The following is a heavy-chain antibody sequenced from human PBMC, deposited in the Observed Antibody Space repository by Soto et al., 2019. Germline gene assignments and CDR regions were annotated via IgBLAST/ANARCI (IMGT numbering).Heavy chain of an antibody. Sequence: QVQLVESGGGVVQPGRSLRLSCAASGFTFSSYAMHWVRQAPGKGLEWVAVISYDGSNKYYADSVKGRFTISRDNSKNTLYLQMNSLRAEDTAVYYCARENGYSYSYWGQGTLVTVSS. J-gene: IGHJ4*02. CDR1: GFTFSSYA. V-gene: IGHV3-30-3*01. D-gene: IGHD5-18*01. CDR3: ARENGYSYSY. CDR2: ISYDGSNK.